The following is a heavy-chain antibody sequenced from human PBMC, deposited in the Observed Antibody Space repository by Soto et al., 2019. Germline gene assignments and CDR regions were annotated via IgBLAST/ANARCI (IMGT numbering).Heavy chain of an antibody. D-gene: IGHD3-16*01. CDR3: ARGSGEYVWGSRGIYSDY. CDR1: GGSFSGYY. J-gene: IGHJ4*02. CDR2: INHRGST. Sequence: QVQLQQWGAGLLKPSETLSLTCAVYGGSFSGYYWSWIRQPPGKGLEWFGGINHRGSTNYNPSLKSGVTISVDTSKKQFALKLSSVTAADTAVYYCARGSGEYVWGSRGIYSDYWGQGTLVTVSS. V-gene: IGHV4-34*01.